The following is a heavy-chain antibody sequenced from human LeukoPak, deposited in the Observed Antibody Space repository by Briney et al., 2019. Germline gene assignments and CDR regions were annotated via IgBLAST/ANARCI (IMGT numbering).Heavy chain of an antibody. CDR2: IYPGNSDT. CDR1: GYSFTSYW. CDR3: ARQGYSSGWWYGKWFDP. Sequence: GESLKISCKGSGYSFTSYWIGWVRQMPGKGLEWMGIIYPGNSDTRYSPSFQGQVTISADKSISTAYLQWSSLKASDTAMYYCARQGYSSGWWYGKWFDPWGQGTLVTVSS. V-gene: IGHV5-51*01. J-gene: IGHJ5*02. D-gene: IGHD6-19*01.